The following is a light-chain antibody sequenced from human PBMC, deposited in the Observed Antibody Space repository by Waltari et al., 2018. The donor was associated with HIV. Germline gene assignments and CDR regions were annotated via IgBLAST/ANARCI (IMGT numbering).Light chain of an antibody. Sequence: QSALTQPRSVSGSPGQPVTIPCTGTSSAVGGYNYVSWYQQHPGKAPKLMIYDVNKRPSGVPDRFAGSKSGNTASLTISGLQTEDEADYYCYSYAGSYTSVFGTGTTVTVL. V-gene: IGLV2-11*01. CDR3: YSYAGSYTSV. J-gene: IGLJ1*01. CDR1: SSAVGGYNY. CDR2: DVN.